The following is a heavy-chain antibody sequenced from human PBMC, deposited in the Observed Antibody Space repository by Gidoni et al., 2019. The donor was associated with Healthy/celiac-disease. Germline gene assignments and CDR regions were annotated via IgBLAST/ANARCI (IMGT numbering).Heavy chain of an antibody. J-gene: IGHJ6*02. CDR2: ISSSSSYI. D-gene: IGHD2-2*01. CDR3: ARDLVVVVPAATYYYYGMDV. CDR1: GFTFSSYS. V-gene: IGHV3-21*01. Sequence: EVQLVESGGGLVKPGGSLRLSCAASGFTFSSYSMNWVRQAPGKGLEWVSSISSSSSYIYYADPVKGRFTISRDNAKNSLYLQMNSLRAEDTAVYYCARDLVVVVPAATYYYYGMDVWGQGTTVTVSS.